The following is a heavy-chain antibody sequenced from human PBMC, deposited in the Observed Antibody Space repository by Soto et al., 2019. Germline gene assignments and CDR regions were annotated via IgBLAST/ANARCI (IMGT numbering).Heavy chain of an antibody. D-gene: IGHD3-22*01. J-gene: IGHJ4*02. CDR3: AREDYYDSSGYRY. V-gene: IGHV4-31*03. CDR2: IYYSGST. Sequence: PSETLSLTCTVSGGSISSGGYYWSWIRQHPGKGLEWIGYIYYSGSTYYNPSLKSRVTISVDTSKNQFSPKLSSVTAADTAVYYCAREDYYDSSGYRYWGQGTLVTVSS. CDR1: GGSISSGGYY.